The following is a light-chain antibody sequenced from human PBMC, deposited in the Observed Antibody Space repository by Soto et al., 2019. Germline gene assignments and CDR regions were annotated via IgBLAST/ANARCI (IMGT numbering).Light chain of an antibody. CDR1: SSDVGGYNY. CDR2: DVS. Sequence: QSALTQAASVSGSPGQSITISCTGTSSDVGGYNYVSWYQQHPGKAPKLMIYDVSNWPSGVSNRFSGSKSGNTASLTISGLQAEDEADYYCSSYTSTSTPVVFGGGTKLTVL. J-gene: IGLJ2*01. CDR3: SSYTSTSTPVV. V-gene: IGLV2-14*03.